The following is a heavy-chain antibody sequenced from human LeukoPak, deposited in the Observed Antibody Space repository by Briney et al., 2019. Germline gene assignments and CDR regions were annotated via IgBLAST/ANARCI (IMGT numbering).Heavy chain of an antibody. CDR2: ISYDGGHK. CDR3: ARQEGYYFDS. CDR1: GFIFSNYD. V-gene: IGHV3-30-3*01. Sequence: GGSLRLSGAASGFIFSNYDMHWVRQAPGKGLEWVASISYDGGHKYYTDSVKGRFIFSRDNSKNTLYLQMNSLKTEDTAVYYCARQEGYYFDSWGQGTLVIVSS. J-gene: IGHJ4*02.